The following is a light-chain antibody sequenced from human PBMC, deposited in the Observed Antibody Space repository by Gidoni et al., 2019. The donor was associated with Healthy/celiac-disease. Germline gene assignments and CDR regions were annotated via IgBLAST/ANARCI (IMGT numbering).Light chain of an antibody. CDR2: WAS. CDR3: QQYYSTPLT. V-gene: IGKV4-1*01. Sequence: DIVMTQSPDSLAVSLGERATIHCKASQSVLYSSNNKNYLAWYQQKPGQPPKLLIYWASTRESGVPDRVSGSGSGTDFTLTISSLQAEDVAVYYCQQYYSTPLTFGQGTKVEIK. CDR1: QSVLYSSNNKNY. J-gene: IGKJ1*01.